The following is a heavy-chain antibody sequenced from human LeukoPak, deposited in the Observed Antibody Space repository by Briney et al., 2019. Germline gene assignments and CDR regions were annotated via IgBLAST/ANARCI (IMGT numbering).Heavy chain of an antibody. D-gene: IGHD6-19*01. V-gene: IGHV1-18*01. CDR1: GYTFINYG. CDR2: ISTYNENT. J-gene: IGHJ4*02. Sequence: GASVKVSCKASGYTFINYGITWVRQAPGQGLEWMGWISTYNENTNYAQKLQGRITMTTDTSTSTAYMELRSLRSDDTAVYYCARGVGTVADTFVDYWGQGTLVTVSS. CDR3: ARGVGTVADTFVDY.